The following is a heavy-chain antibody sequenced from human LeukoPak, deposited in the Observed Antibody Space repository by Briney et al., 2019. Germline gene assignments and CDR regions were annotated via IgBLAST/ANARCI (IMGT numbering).Heavy chain of an antibody. D-gene: IGHD3-3*01. CDR3: ARLANYDFWRGPYPHDAFDI. CDR2: IYYSGST. Sequence: PSETLSLTCTVSGGSISSYYWSWIRQPPGKGLEWIGYIYYSGSTNYNPSLKSRVTISIDTSKNQFSLKLSSVTAADTAVYYCARLANYDFWRGPYPHDAFDIWGQGTVVTVYS. V-gene: IGHV4-59*08. J-gene: IGHJ3*02. CDR1: GGSISSYY.